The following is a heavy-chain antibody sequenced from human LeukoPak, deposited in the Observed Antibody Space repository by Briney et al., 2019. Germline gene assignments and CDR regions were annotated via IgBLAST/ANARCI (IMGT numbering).Heavy chain of an antibody. Sequence: GGSLRLSCAASGFTVSSNYMSWVRQAPGKGLEWVSVIYSGGSTYYADSVKGRFTISRDNSKNTLYLQMNSLRAEDTAVYYCASENRQVADQEGYYYYGMDVWGQGTTVTVSS. CDR3: ASENRQVADQEGYYYYGMDV. V-gene: IGHV3-66*01. CDR1: GFTVSSNY. J-gene: IGHJ6*02. CDR2: IYSGGST. D-gene: IGHD6-19*01.